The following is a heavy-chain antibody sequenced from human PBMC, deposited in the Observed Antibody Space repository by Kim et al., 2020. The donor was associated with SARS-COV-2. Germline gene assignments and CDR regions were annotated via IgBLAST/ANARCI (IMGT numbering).Heavy chain of an antibody. CDR2: IYHSGDT. Sequence: SETLSLTCTVSGDSISVHFLNWVRQPPGKGLEWIGYIYHSGDTKYSPSLKSRVTISLDTSCNHFSLKLASMTAADTAVYYCVGGAGWLPDYWGQGTLIT. V-gene: IGHV4-59*11. CDR1: GDSISVHF. CDR3: VGGAGWLPDY. D-gene: IGHD5-12*01. J-gene: IGHJ4*02.